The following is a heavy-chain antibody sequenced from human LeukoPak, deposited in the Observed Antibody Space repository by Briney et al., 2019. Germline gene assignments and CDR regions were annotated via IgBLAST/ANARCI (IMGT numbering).Heavy chain of an antibody. J-gene: IGHJ4*02. CDR1: GFTFSSYS. D-gene: IGHD2-15*01. Sequence: GGSLRLSCAASGFTFSSYSMSWVRQAPGKGLEWVSSISSSSSCIYYADSVKGGFTISRDNDKKSSHLLMNNMRAEEAAVYYCARATLTHCSGGSCYGRHFDYWEQGSLATVYS. V-gene: IGHV3-21*01. CDR2: ISSSSSCI. CDR3: ARATLTHCSGGSCYGRHFDY.